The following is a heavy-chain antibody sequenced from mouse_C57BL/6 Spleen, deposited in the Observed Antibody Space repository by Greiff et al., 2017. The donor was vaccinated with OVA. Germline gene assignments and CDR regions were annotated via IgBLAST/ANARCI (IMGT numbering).Heavy chain of an antibody. CDR1: GFTFSSYG. V-gene: IGHV5-6*01. CDR2: ISSGGSYT. D-gene: IGHD1-1*01. CDR3: ARQSTTVAPYFDV. Sequence: EVQRVESGGDLVKPGGSLKLSCAASGFTFSSYGMSWVRQTPDKRLEWVATISSGGSYTYYPDSVKGRFTISRDNAKNTLYLQMSSLKSEDTAMYYCARQSTTVAPYFDVWGTGTTVTVSS. J-gene: IGHJ1*03.